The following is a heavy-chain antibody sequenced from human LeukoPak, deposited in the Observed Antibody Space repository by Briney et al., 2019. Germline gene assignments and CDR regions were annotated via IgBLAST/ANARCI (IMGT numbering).Heavy chain of an antibody. Sequence: GGSLRLSCAASGFTFNTYAMSWVRQAPGKGLEWVSGISGSGGSTYYADSVRGRFTISRDNSTNTLYLQMNSLRAEDTAVYYCAKGRFGFDYWGQGTLVTVSS. CDR1: GFTFNTYA. V-gene: IGHV3-23*01. CDR3: AKGRFGFDY. J-gene: IGHJ4*02. D-gene: IGHD3-16*01. CDR2: ISGSGGST.